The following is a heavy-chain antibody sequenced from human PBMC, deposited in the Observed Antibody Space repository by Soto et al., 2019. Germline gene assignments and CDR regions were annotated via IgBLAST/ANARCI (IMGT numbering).Heavy chain of an antibody. V-gene: IGHV4-31*03. CDR2: IYYSGST. CDR3: ARYHDSIQFDP. D-gene: IGHD3-22*01. J-gene: IGHJ5*02. Sequence: PSETLSLTCTVSGGSISSGGYYWSWIRQHPGKGLEWIGYIYYSGSTYYNPSLKSRVTISVDTSKNQFSLKLSSVTAADTAVYYCARYHDSIQFDPWGQGTLVTVSS. CDR1: GGSISSGGYY.